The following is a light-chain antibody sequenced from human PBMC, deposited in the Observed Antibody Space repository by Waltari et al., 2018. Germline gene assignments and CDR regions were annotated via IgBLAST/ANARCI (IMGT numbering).Light chain of an antibody. CDR3: QQYNNWPPYT. CDR1: QSVSSN. CDR2: GAS. J-gene: IGKJ2*01. Sequence: EIVMTQAPATLSVSPGERATLSCRASQSVSSNLAWYQQKPGQDPRLLIYGASTRATRIPARFSGSGSGTEFTLTISSLQSEDFAVYYCQQYNNWPPYTFGQGTKLEIK. V-gene: IGKV3D-15*01.